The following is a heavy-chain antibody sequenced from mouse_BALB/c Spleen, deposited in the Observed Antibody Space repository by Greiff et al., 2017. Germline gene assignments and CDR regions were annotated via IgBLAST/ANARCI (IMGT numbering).Heavy chain of an antibody. V-gene: IGHV5-17*02. CDR1: GFTFSSFG. CDR2: ISSGSSTI. CDR3: AFTTRAMDY. J-gene: IGHJ4*01. D-gene: IGHD2-12*01. Sequence: EVMLVESGGGLVQPGGSRKLSCAASGFTFSSFGMHWVRQAPEKGLEWVAYISSGSSTIYYADTVKGRFTISRDNPKNTLFLQMTSLRSEDTAMYYCAFTTRAMDYWGQGTSVTVSS.